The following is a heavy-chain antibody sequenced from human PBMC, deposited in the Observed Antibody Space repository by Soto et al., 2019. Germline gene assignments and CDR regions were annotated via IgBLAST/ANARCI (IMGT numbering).Heavy chain of an antibody. Sequence: GGSLRLSCAASGFTFSSYAMHWVRQAPGKGLEWVAVISYDGSNKYYADSVKGRFTISRDNSKNTLYLQMNSLRAEDTAVYYCARGRQLGYYYYYGMDVWGQGTTVTVSS. V-gene: IGHV3-30-3*01. CDR1: GFTFSSYA. J-gene: IGHJ6*02. CDR2: ISYDGSNK. CDR3: ARGRQLGYYYYYGMDV. D-gene: IGHD6-6*01.